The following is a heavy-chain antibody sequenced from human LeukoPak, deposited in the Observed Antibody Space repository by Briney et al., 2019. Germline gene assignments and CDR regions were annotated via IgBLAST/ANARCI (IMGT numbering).Heavy chain of an antibody. V-gene: IGHV3-23*01. CDR1: GFTFNLYA. CDR3: ARDPNGDYIGAFEF. CDR2: IRGSGDIT. Sequence: PGGSLRLSCEASGFTFNLYAMMWVRQTPGKGLEWVSAIRGSGDITQYADSVKGRFTISRDNSRNTLFLQMNSLRAEDTAVYFCARDPNGDYIGAFEFWGQGTMVTVSS. J-gene: IGHJ3*01. D-gene: IGHD4-17*01.